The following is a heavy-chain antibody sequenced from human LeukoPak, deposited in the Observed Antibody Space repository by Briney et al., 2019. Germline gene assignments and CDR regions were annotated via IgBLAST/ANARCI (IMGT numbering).Heavy chain of an antibody. CDR3: ARHSSGWHWAFDY. J-gene: IGHJ4*02. V-gene: IGHV4-59*08. Sequence: SETLSLTCTVYGGSISSYYWSWIRQPPGKGLEWIGYNYYSGSTNYNPSLKSRVTISVDTSKNQFSLKLSSVTAADTAVYYCARHSSGWHWAFDYWGQGTLVTVSS. CDR1: GGSISSYY. D-gene: IGHD6-19*01. CDR2: NYYSGST.